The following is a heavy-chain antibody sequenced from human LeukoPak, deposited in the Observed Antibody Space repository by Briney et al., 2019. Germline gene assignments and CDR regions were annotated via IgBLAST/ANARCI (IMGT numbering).Heavy chain of an antibody. CDR1: GLIFSDYA. CDR2: INGSGGNT. J-gene: IGHJ4*02. D-gene: IGHD3-22*01. Sequence: GGCLRLSCATSGLIFSDYAMAWVRQSPGKGLEWVSDINGSGGNTYYADSVKGRFTISKDSSKNMLYLQMNSLRADDTAIYYCARAPRGFQWFVEYWGQGTLVTVSS. V-gene: IGHV3-23*01. CDR3: ARAPRGFQWFVEY.